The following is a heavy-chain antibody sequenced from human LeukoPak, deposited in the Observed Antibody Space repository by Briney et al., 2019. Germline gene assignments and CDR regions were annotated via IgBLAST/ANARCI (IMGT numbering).Heavy chain of an antibody. V-gene: IGHV3-64*04. J-gene: IGHJ1*01. D-gene: IGHD4-23*01. Sequence: GGSLRLSCSASGFTFSSYAMHWVRQAPGKGLEYVSAISSNGGSTYYADSVKGRFTISRDNSKNTLYLQMNSLRAEDTAVYYCARANYGGNPRYFQHWGQGTLVTVSS. CDR2: ISSNGGST. CDR3: ARANYGGNPRYFQH. CDR1: GFTFSSYA.